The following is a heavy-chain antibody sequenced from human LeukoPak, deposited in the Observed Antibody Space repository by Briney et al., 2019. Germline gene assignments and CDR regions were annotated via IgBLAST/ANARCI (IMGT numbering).Heavy chain of an antibody. D-gene: IGHD6-13*01. J-gene: IGHJ4*02. Sequence: GGSLRLSCAASGLTLSSYGMHWVRQAPGKGLEWVAVISYDGSNKYYADSVKGRFTISRDNSKNTLYLQMNSLRAEDTAVYYCASEASISSTWYGGDYWGQETLVTVSS. CDR1: GLTLSSYG. CDR2: ISYDGSNK. CDR3: ASEASISSTWYGGDY. V-gene: IGHV3-30*03.